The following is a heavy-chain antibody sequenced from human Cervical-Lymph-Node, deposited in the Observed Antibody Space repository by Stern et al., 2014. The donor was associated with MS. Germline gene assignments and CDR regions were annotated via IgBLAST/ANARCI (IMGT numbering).Heavy chain of an antibody. V-gene: IGHV3-23*04. D-gene: IGHD4-23*01. Sequence: EVQLVESGGGLVQPGGSLRLSCAASEFTFSAYSMTWVRQAPEKGLEWVATIISSGGVTYYADSVKGRFTISRDNSKNTLILQMKSLRAEDTAVYFCAKVAYSGNALDYWGQGTLVIVSS. J-gene: IGHJ4*02. CDR3: AKVAYSGNALDY. CDR1: EFTFSAYS. CDR2: IISSGGVT.